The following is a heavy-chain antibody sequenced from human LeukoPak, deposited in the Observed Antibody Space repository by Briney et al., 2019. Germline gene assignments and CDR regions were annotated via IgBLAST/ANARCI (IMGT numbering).Heavy chain of an antibody. CDR3: ARRAYSYDSASYSFDY. V-gene: IGHV4-59*08. CDR2: IYYSGST. D-gene: IGHD3-10*01. Sequence: SETLSLTCTVSGGSINSYYWSWIRQPPGKGLEWIGYIYYSGSTNYNPSLKSRVPISVDTSRNQFSLKLGSVTAADTAVYYCARRAYSYDSASYSFDYWGQGTLVTVSS. J-gene: IGHJ4*02. CDR1: GGSINSYY.